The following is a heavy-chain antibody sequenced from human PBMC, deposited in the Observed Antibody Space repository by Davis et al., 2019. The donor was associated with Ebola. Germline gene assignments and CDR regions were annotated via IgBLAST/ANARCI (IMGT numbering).Heavy chain of an antibody. J-gene: IGHJ4*02. V-gene: IGHV3-23*01. Sequence: GGSLRLSCAASRFTFSSYSMNWVRQAPGKGLEWVSAISGSGGSTYYADSVKGRFTISRDNSKNTLYLQMNSLRAEDTALYYCARRGGIGSGWYHWYFDYWGQGTLVTVSS. CDR1: RFTFSSYS. CDR3: ARRGGIGSGWYHWYFDY. CDR2: ISGSGGST. D-gene: IGHD6-19*01.